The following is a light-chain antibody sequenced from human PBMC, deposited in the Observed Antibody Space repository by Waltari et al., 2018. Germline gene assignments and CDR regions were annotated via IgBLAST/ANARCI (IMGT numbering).Light chain of an antibody. V-gene: IGKV1-39*01. CDR1: QNIRTY. CDR3: QHSFSSPWT. CDR2: GAS. Sequence: DIQMTQSPSSLSASIGDTITVTCRASQNIRTYLNWYQQKPAKAPKLLIFGASTLPRGVPSRFSGSASGTEFTLTVTNLQPDDFATYFCQHSFSSPWTFGQGTTV. J-gene: IGKJ1*01.